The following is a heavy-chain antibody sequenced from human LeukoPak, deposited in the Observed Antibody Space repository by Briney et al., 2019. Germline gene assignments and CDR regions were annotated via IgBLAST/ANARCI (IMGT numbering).Heavy chain of an antibody. CDR2: ISYDGSNK. V-gene: IGHV3-30-3*01. CDR1: GFTFSNYA. J-gene: IGHJ4*02. CDR3: ARDPRDEYSYDSSSWYYFDY. Sequence: GGSLRLSCAASGFTFSNYAMHWVRQAPGKGLEWVAVISYDGSNKYYADSVKGRFTISRDNSKNTVYLQMNSLRTDDTAVYYCARDPRDEYSYDSSSWYYFDYWGQGTLVTVSS. D-gene: IGHD6-13*01.